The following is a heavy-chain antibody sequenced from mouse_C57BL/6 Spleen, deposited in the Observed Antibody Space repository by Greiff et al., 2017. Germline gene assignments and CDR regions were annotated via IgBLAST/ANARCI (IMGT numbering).Heavy chain of an antibody. Sequence: QVQLQQPGAELVKPGASVKMSCKASGYNFTSYWITWVKQRPGQGLEWIGDIYPGSGSTKYNEKFQSKATLTVDTSSSTAYMQLSSLTSEDSAVYYCARSTTVVAGAMDDWGQGTSVTVSS. CDR1: GYNFTSYW. CDR3: ARSTTVVAGAMDD. CDR2: IYPGSGST. D-gene: IGHD1-1*01. V-gene: IGHV1-55*01. J-gene: IGHJ4*01.